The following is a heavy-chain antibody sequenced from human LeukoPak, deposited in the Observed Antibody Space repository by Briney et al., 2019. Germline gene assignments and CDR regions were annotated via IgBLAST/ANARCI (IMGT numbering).Heavy chain of an antibody. CDR1: GFTFSIHG. V-gene: IGHV3-48*01. CDR2: ISSGSRTI. Sequence: TGGSLRLSCAASGFTFSIHGMHWVRQAPGKGREWTSYISSGSRTITYADSVKGRFTISRDDAKNSLYLQMDSLRAEDTAVYYCARARGFFDYWGQGTLVTVTS. J-gene: IGHJ4*02. D-gene: IGHD3-10*01. CDR3: ARARGFFDY.